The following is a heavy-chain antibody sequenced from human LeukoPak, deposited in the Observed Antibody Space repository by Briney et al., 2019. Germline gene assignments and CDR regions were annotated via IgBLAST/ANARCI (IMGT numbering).Heavy chain of an antibody. Sequence: GASVKVSCKASGYTFTSYYMHWVRQPPGQGLGWMGIINPSGGSTSYAQKFQGRVTMTRDMSTGTVYMELSSLRSEDTAVYYCAREPDSSGYYYLYWGQGTLVTVSS. CDR1: GYTFTSYY. V-gene: IGHV1-46*01. CDR2: INPSGGST. CDR3: AREPDSSGYYYLY. J-gene: IGHJ4*02. D-gene: IGHD3-22*01.